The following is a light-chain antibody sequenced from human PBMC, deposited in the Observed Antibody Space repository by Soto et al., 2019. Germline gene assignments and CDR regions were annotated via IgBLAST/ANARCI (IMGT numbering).Light chain of an antibody. J-gene: IGKJ2*01. CDR1: QSISNY. CDR2: DAS. Sequence: DIQMTQSPSTLSASVGDRVTITCRASQSISNYLAWYQQKPGKAPKVLIYDASSFESGVPLRFSGSGSGTEFNLTISSLQPDDFATYYCQEYDSYSSTFGQGPKLQL. V-gene: IGKV1-5*01. CDR3: QEYDSYSST.